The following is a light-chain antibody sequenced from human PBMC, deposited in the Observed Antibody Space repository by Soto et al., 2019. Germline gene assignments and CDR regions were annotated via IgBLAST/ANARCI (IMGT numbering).Light chain of an antibody. CDR3: QQYNSYSVNA. Sequence: DIQMTQSPYTLSPSVGDRVSITCRASQSISGWLAWYQQKPGKAPKLLIYDASSLESGVPSRFSGSGSGTEFSLTISMLQPDDFAPYYCQQYNSYSVNAFGQGTKLEIK. CDR1: QSISGW. V-gene: IGKV1-5*01. J-gene: IGKJ2*01. CDR2: DAS.